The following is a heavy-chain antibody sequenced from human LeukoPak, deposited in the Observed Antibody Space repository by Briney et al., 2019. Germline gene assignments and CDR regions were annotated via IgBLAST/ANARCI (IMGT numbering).Heavy chain of an antibody. D-gene: IGHD3-16*02. J-gene: IGHJ4*02. Sequence: GGSLRLSCAASGFTFGSYAMSWVRQAPGKGLEWVSAISGSGGSTYYADSVKGRFTISRDNSKNTLYLQMNSLRAEDTAVYYCAKPAIMITFGGVIAPGEYYFDYWGQGTLVTVSS. CDR1: GFTFGSYA. CDR2: ISGSGGST. V-gene: IGHV3-23*01. CDR3: AKPAIMITFGGVIAPGEYYFDY.